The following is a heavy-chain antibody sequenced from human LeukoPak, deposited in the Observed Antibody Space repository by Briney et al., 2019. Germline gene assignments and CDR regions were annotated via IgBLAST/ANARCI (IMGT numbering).Heavy chain of an antibody. V-gene: IGHV3-30-3*01. CDR1: GFTFSSYA. J-gene: IGHJ3*02. D-gene: IGHD2-15*01. CDR2: ISYDGGNK. CDR3: ARERYCSGVTCYSDAFDI. Sequence: PGGSLRLSCAASGFTFSSYAMHWVRQAPGKGLEWVAVISYDGGNKYYADSVKGRFTISRDNSKNTLYLQVNSLRAEDTAVFYCARERYCSGVTCYSDAFDIWGQGTMVTVPS.